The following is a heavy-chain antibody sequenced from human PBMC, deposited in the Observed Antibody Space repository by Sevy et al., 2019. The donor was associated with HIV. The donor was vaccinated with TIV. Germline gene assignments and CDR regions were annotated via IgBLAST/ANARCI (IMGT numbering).Heavy chain of an antibody. Sequence: SETLSLTCTVSGGTVSGGSISSYYWSWIRQPPGKGLEWIGFIYYSRNSNYKPSLKSRVTISLDTSKSQFSLRLSSVTAADTAVYYCASFHSSTWGVDSWGQRTLVTVSS. D-gene: IGHD6-13*01. CDR3: ASFHSSTWGVDS. CDR1: GGSISSYY. CDR2: IYYSRNS. J-gene: IGHJ4*02. V-gene: IGHV4-59*01.